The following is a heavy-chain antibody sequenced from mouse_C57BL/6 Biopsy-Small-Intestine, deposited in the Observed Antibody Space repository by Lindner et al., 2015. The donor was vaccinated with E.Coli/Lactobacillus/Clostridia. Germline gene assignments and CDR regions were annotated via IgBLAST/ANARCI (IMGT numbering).Heavy chain of an antibody. CDR1: GYTFTSYV. J-gene: IGHJ4*01. CDR3: ARILDSHYVDYFVMDY. CDR2: IYPRDGST. V-gene: IGHV1-85*01. D-gene: IGHD1-2*01. Sequence: VQLQESGAELVKPGASVQLSCKASGYTFTSYVINWVKQRPGQGLEWIGWIYPRDGSTSYNQKFKGKATLTVDKSSNTAHLELQSLTSEDSAVYYCARILDSHYVDYFVMDYWGQGTSVTVSS.